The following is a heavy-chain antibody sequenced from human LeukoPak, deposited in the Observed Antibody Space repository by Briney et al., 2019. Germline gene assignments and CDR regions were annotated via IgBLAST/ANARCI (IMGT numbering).Heavy chain of an antibody. D-gene: IGHD3-10*01. V-gene: IGHV5-51*01. CDR3: ARRRMVRGLVDYFDY. J-gene: IGHJ4*02. Sequence: GESLKISGKGSGYSFTSYWTGWVRSMPGKGLEWMGIIYPGDSDTRYSPSFQGQVTISADKSISTAYLQWSSLKASDTAMYYCARRRMVRGLVDYFDYWGQGTLVTVSS. CDR2: IYPGDSDT. CDR1: GYSFTSYW.